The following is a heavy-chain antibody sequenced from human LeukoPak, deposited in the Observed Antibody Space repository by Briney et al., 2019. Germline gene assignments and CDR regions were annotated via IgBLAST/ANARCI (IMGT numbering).Heavy chain of an antibody. CDR3: ARVPGDF. CDR2: IKEDGSKK. CDR1: GFSFRNYW. Sequence: GSLRLSCVASGFSFRNYWMSWVRQAPGKGLEWVANIKEDGSKKNHLDSVKGRFTISRDNAENSVYLQMNSLRAEDTAVYYCARVPGDFWGQGTLVTVSS. V-gene: IGHV3-7*01. J-gene: IGHJ4*02.